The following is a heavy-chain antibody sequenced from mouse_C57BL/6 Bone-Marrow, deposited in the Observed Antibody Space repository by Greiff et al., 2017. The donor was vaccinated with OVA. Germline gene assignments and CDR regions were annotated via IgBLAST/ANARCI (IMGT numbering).Heavy chain of an antibody. CDR3: TTPICYGYDWFDY. CDR1: GFNFKDYY. V-gene: IGHV14-4*01. Sequence: VQLQQSGAELVRPGASVKLSCTASGFNFKDYYMHWVKQRPEQGLEWIGWIDPENGDTDYASKFQGKATITADTSSNTAYLQLSSLTSEDTAVYYCTTPICYGYDWFDYWGQGTLVTVSA. J-gene: IGHJ3*01. D-gene: IGHD2-2*01. CDR2: IDPENGDT.